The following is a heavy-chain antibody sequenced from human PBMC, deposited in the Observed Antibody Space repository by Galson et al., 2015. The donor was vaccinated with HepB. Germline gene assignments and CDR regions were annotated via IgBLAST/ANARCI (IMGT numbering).Heavy chain of an antibody. CDR3: AREWRLRGDYGQFGY. D-gene: IGHD4-17*01. CDR2: ISYEGNNK. CDR1: GFTFSSYG. J-gene: IGHJ4*01. V-gene: IGHV3-30*03. Sequence: SLRLSCATSGFTFSSYGMHWVRQAPGKGLEWVAVISYEGNNKYYADPVKGRFTISRDNSKNILYLQMNSLKVEDTAVYSCAREWRLRGDYGQFGYWGNGTLVTVSS.